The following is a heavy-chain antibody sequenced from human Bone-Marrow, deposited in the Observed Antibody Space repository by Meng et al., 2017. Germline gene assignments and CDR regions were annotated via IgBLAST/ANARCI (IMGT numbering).Heavy chain of an antibody. CDR2: INHSGST. CDR3: ARGPTTMAHDFDY. D-gene: IGHD4-11*01. V-gene: IGHV4-34*01. CDR1: GGSFSYYY. Sequence: VQLQRSVAGLLNPSETLSLTCVVSGGSFSYYYWSWIRQPPGKGLEWIGEINHSGSTNYNPSLEGRATISVDTSQNNLSLRLSSVTAADSAVYYCARGPTTMAHDFDYWGQGTLVTVSS. J-gene: IGHJ4*02.